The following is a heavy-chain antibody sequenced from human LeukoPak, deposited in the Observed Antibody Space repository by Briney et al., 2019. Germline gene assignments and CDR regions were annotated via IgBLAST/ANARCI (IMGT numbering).Heavy chain of an antibody. CDR2: IDRSGST. CDR3: AREEGNYPPSPFDY. Sequence: SETLSLTCTVSGGSISGNVYYWDWIRQPPGKGLEWIGSIDRSGSTYYNPSLKSRVTISVDTSRNQFSLKLNSVTAADTAVYYCAREEGNYPPSPFDYWGQGTLVTVSS. CDR1: GGSISGNVYY. V-gene: IGHV4-39*07. D-gene: IGHD5-24*01. J-gene: IGHJ4*02.